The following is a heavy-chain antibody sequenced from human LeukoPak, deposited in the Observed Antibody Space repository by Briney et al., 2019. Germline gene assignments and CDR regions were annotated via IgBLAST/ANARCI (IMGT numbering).Heavy chain of an antibody. CDR2: INPSDGGA. Sequence: ASVKVSCKASGYTFTTHYIHWVRQAPGQGLEWMGIINPSDGGASYAQKFQGRLTMSRDTSTTTLYMELSSLRSEDTAIYYCARKAPHDTSGWYFDLWGRGTLVTVSS. CDR3: ARKAPHDTSGWYFDL. CDR1: GYTFTTHY. J-gene: IGHJ2*01. V-gene: IGHV1-46*01. D-gene: IGHD3-22*01.